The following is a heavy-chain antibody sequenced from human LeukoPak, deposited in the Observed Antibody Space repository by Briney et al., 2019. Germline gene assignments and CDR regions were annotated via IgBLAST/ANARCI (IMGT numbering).Heavy chain of an antibody. Sequence: SETLSLTCTVSGDSINNYYWSWIRQPPGQGLEWIAFIYYSGTTAYRSTAYNPSLKSRVTISLDTSKSQFSLNLRSVTAADTAVYYCARARLEIDVGWFDPWGQGTLVTVSS. J-gene: IGHJ5*02. D-gene: IGHD1-26*01. CDR2: IYYSGTTAYRST. V-gene: IGHV4-59*01. CDR1: GDSINNYY. CDR3: ARARLEIDVGWFDP.